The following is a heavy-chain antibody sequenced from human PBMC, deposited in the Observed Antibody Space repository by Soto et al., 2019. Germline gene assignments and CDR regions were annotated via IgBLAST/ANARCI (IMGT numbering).Heavy chain of an antibody. V-gene: IGHV4-39*01. D-gene: IGHD2-21*02. CDR2: IYYSGST. J-gene: IGHJ4*02. CDR1: GGSISSSSYY. CDR3: ASFPTTYCGGDCSPTD. Sequence: SETLSLTYTVSGGSISSSSYYWGWIRQPPGKGLEWIGSIYYSGSTYYNPSLKSRVTISVDTSKNQFSLKLSSVTAADTAVYYCASFPTTYCGGDCSPTDWGQGTLVTVSS.